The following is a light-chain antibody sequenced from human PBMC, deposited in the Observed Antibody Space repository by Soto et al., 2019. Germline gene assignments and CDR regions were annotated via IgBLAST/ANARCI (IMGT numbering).Light chain of an antibody. CDR1: QSVRGC. J-gene: IGKJ4*01. CDR3: QQRCNWPPVT. CDR2: DAS. V-gene: IGKV3-11*01. Sequence: EIVLTQSPATLSLSPGERATLSCRDSQSVRGCLAGYQQKPGQAPRLLIYDASNSATGIPARFSGSGSGTDFTLTISSLEPEDLAVYYCQQRCNWPPVTFGGGTKVEIK.